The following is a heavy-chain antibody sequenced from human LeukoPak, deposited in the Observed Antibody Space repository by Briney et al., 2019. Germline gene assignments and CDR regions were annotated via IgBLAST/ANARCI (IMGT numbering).Heavy chain of an antibody. CDR2: IYYSGST. CDR3: ATVARRMEAGQGDAFDI. CDR1: GGSISSSSYY. D-gene: IGHD6-19*01. V-gene: IGHV4-39*07. Sequence: SETLSLTCTVSGGSISSSSYYWGWIRQPPGKGLEWIGSIYYSGSTNYNPSLKSRVTISVDKSKNQFSLKLSSVTAADTAVYYCATVARRMEAGQGDAFDIWGQGTMVTVSS. J-gene: IGHJ3*02.